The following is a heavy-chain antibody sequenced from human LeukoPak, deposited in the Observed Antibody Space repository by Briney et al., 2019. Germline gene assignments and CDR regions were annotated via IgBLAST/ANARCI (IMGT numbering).Heavy chain of an antibody. Sequence: SVKVSCKASGGTFSSYAISWVRQAPGQGLEWMGGIIPIFGTANYAQKFQGRVTITADKSTSTAYMELSSLRSEDTAVYYCARVPYPDPTIKFNDYYMDVWGKGTTVTVSS. CDR3: ARVPYPDPTIKFNDYYMDV. CDR1: GGTFSSYA. CDR2: IIPIFGTA. D-gene: IGHD5-12*01. V-gene: IGHV1-69*06. J-gene: IGHJ6*03.